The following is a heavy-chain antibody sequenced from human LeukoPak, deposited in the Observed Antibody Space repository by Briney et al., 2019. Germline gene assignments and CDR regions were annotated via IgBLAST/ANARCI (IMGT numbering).Heavy chain of an antibody. Sequence: SETLSLTCTVSGGSISSYYWSWIRQPPGKGLEWIGYIYYSGSTNYNPSLKSRVTISVDTSKNQFSLKLSSVTAADTAVYYCARTYDFWSGYYTSWFDPWGQGTLVTVSS. CDR2: IYYSGST. V-gene: IGHV4-59*08. J-gene: IGHJ5*02. CDR1: GGSISSYY. CDR3: ARTYDFWSGYYTSWFDP. D-gene: IGHD3-3*01.